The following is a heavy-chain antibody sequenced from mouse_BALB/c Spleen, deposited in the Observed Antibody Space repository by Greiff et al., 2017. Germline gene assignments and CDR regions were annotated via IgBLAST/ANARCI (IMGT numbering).Heavy chain of an antibody. CDR3: ARFDYGSSFDV. J-gene: IGHJ1*01. CDR1: GYSITSDYA. Sequence: EVQRVESGPGLVKPSQSLSLTCTVTGYSITSDYAWNWIRQFPGNKLEWMGYISYSGSTSYNPSLKSRISITRDTSKNQFFLQLNSVTTEDTATYYCARFDYGSSFDVWGAGTTVTVSS. D-gene: IGHD1-1*01. V-gene: IGHV3-2*02. CDR2: ISYSGST.